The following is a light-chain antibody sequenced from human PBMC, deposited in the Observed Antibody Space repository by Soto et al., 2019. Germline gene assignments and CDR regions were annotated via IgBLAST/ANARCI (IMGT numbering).Light chain of an antibody. CDR2: AAS. J-gene: IGKJ4*01. Sequence: EIVMTQSPATLSVSPGERATVSCRASQSVSIKLAWYQQKPGQAPRLLIYAASTRATDIPARFSGSGSGTEFTLTISCLQSEVSAVYYCQQYNDWPPQLTFGGGTKVEIK. CDR1: QSVSIK. CDR3: QQYNDWPPQLT. V-gene: IGKV3-15*01.